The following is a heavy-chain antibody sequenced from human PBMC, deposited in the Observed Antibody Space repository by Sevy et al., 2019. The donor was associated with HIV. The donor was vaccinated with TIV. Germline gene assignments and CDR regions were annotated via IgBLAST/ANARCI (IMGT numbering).Heavy chain of an antibody. CDR1: GFTFSDYY. V-gene: IGHV3-11*01. CDR3: ARGGRRDLTAGFYATGQMHYYYGLDV. Sequence: GGSLRLSCEASGFTFSDYYMSWIRQAPGKGLEWLSYISNSGNTIYYADSVKGRFTISRDNAKNSAYREVNGLRVEDSAIYYCARGGRRDLTAGFYATGQMHYYYGLDVWGQGTTVTVSS. CDR2: ISNSGNTI. J-gene: IGHJ6*02. D-gene: IGHD3-10*01.